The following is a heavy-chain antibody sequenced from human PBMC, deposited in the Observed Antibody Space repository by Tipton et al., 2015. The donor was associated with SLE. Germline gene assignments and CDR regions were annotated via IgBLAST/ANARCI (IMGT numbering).Heavy chain of an antibody. V-gene: IGHV4-59*01. J-gene: IGHJ1*01. CDR1: GGSISSYY. Sequence: TLSLTCTVSGGSISSYYWSWIRQPPGKGLEWIGYIYYSGSTNYNPSLKSRVTISVDTSKNQFSLKVSSVTAADTAVYYCARVAVAGFRAERFQHWGQGTLVTVSS. D-gene: IGHD6-19*01. CDR2: IYYSGST. CDR3: ARVAVAGFRAERFQH.